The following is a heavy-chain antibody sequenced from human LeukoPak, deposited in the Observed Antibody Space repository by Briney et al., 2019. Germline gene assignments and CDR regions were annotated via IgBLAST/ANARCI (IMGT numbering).Heavy chain of an antibody. D-gene: IGHD2-2*01. V-gene: IGHV4-59*11. Sequence: SETLSLTCTVSGGSISGHYWTWIRQPPGKGLEWIGQIHYSGRPDYNPSLKSRVTMSVDTSKNQFSLKLSSVTAADTAVYYCARDALGYCSSTSCSYYYYYYGMDVWGQGTLVTVSS. J-gene: IGHJ6*02. CDR2: IHYSGRP. CDR1: GGSISGHY. CDR3: ARDALGYCSSTSCSYYYYYYGMDV.